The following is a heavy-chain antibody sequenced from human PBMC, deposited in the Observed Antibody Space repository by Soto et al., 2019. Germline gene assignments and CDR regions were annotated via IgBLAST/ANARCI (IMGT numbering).Heavy chain of an antibody. D-gene: IGHD3-16*02. CDR2: VNAGNVNT. J-gene: IGHJ3*01. Sequence: ASVKVSCKSSGFTFTSHAIHWVRQAPGQRLEWMGWVNAGNVNTKYSQKFQGRVIMTRDTSASTAYMELSSLRSEDTAVYYCARGYDYVWGSYRSDAFDLWGQGTMVTVSS. V-gene: IGHV1-3*01. CDR1: GFTFTSHA. CDR3: ARGYDYVWGSYRSDAFDL.